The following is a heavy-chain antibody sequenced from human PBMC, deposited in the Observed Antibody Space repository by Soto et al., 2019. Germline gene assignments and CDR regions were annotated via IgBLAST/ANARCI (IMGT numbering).Heavy chain of an antibody. D-gene: IGHD3-10*01. V-gene: IGHV3-23*01. CDR2: IFAGGTT. CDR1: GFTFSGYV. CDR3: AKDGSYYDFDY. J-gene: IGHJ4*02. Sequence: GGSLRLSCQASGFTFSGYVMTWFRQSPGRGLEWVSTIFAGGTTFYTDSVKGRFTISRDNSQNTLYLQITRLKADDTAFYYCAKDGSYYDFDYWGQGTPVTVSS.